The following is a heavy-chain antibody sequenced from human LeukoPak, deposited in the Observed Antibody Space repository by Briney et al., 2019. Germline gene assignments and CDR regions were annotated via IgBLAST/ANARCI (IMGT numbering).Heavy chain of an antibody. D-gene: IGHD6-13*01. V-gene: IGHV4-59*12. CDR2: IYYSGST. Sequence: SETLSLTCTVSGGSISSYYWSWIRQPPGKGLEWIGYIYYSGSTNYNPSLKSRVSISVDTSKNQFSLKLTSVTAADTAVYYCARGAGPFDYWGQGTLVTVSS. CDR1: GGSISSYY. J-gene: IGHJ4*02. CDR3: ARGAGPFDY.